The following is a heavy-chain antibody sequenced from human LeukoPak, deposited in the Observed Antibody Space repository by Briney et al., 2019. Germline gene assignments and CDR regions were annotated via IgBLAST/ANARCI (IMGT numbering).Heavy chain of an antibody. J-gene: IGHJ4*02. CDR2: IYYSGST. CDR1: VGTLSRYF. D-gene: IGHD5-24*01. V-gene: IGHV4-59*08. CDR3: ARGARAGYNLEPFDY. Sequence: SETLSLTCTDPVGTLSRYFWSWIRQPPGKGLEWIGYIYYSGSTKYNPSLKSRVTISVDTSKNQFSLKLSSVTAADTAVYYCARGARAGYNLEPFDYWGQGTLVTVSS.